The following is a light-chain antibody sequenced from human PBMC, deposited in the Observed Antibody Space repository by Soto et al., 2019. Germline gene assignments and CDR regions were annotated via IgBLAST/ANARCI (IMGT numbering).Light chain of an antibody. CDR2: AAS. V-gene: IGKV1-39*01. CDR1: QTISSW. J-gene: IGKJ1*01. Sequence: DIQMTQSPSTLSGSVGDRVTITCRASQTISSWLAWYQQKPGKAPKLLIYAASNLQSEVPSRFSGSGSGTDFTLTISSLQPEDFATYFCQQSYSTPPWTFGQGTKVDIK. CDR3: QQSYSTPPWT.